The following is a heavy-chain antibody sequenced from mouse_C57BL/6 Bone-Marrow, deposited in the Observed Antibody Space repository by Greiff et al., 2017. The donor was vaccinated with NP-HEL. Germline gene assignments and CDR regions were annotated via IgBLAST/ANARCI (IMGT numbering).Heavy chain of an antibody. CDR3: VRPSFAY. J-gene: IGHJ3*01. CDR2: IRSKSNNYAT. Sequence: EVNVVESGGGLVQPKGSLKLSCAASGFSFNTYAMNWVRQAPGKGLEWVARIRSKSNNYATYYADSVKDRFTISRDDSESMLYLQMNNLKTEDTAMYYCVRPSFAYWGQGTLVTVSA. CDR1: GFSFNTYA. V-gene: IGHV10-1*01.